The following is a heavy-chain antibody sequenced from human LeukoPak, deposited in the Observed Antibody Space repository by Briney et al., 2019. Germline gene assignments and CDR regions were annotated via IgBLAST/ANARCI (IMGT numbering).Heavy chain of an antibody. CDR1: GFTFSSYA. D-gene: IGHD6-13*01. CDR2: ISYDGSNK. Sequence: GGALRLSCAASGFTFSSYAMHWVRQAPGKGLEWVAVISYDGSNKYYADSVKGRFTISRDNSKNTLYLQMNSLRAEDTAVYYCAGGEQLENWGQGTLVTVSS. J-gene: IGHJ4*02. V-gene: IGHV3-30*07. CDR3: AGGEQLEN.